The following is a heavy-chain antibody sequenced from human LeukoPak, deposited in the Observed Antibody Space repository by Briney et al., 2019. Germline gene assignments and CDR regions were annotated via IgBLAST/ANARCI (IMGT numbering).Heavy chain of an antibody. D-gene: IGHD6-19*01. V-gene: IGHV1-46*01. CDR2: INPSGGST. J-gene: IGHJ4*02. CDR3: ARAGIRAIASSGWYGFDY. Sequence: ASVKVSCKASGYTFTSYYIHWVRQAPGQGLEWMGVINPSGGSTSYAQKFQGRVTMTRDTSTSTVYMELSSLTSEDTAVYYCARAGIRAIASSGWYGFDYWGQGTLVTVSS. CDR1: GYTFTSYY.